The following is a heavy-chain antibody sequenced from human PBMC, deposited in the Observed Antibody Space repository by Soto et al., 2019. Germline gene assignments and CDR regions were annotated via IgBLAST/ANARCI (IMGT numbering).Heavy chain of an antibody. CDR2: VTPGGRS. CDR1: GGSFNSYF. D-gene: IGHD6-13*01. CDR3: TTSGRSWPDSFDI. J-gene: IGHJ3*02. Sequence: QVQLQQWGAGLLKPSETLSLTCAVYGGSFNSYFWNWVRQPPGKGLEWIGEVTPGGRSNYNPSLKSRVTISKDTSKNQFSLEVNSVTAAETAVYYCTTSGRSWPDSFDIWGQGAMVTVSS. V-gene: IGHV4-34*01.